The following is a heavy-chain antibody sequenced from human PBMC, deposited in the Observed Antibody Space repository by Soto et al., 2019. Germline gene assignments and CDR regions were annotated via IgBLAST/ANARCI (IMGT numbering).Heavy chain of an antibody. Sequence: GGSLRLSCAASGFTFSGYAMTWVRQAPGKGLEWVSGISGSGANIYYADSVKGRFAISRDNSKNTLYLQMNSLRAEDTAVYSCARRTSYGSGSYMYYYYGLDVWGQGTTVTVSS. CDR3: ARRTSYGSGSYMYYYYGLDV. V-gene: IGHV3-23*01. J-gene: IGHJ6*02. CDR2: ISGSGANI. CDR1: GFTFSGYA. D-gene: IGHD3-10*01.